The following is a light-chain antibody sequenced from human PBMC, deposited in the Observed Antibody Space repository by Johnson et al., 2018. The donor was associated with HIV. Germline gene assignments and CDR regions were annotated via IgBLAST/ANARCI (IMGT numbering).Light chain of an antibody. J-gene: IGLJ1*01. V-gene: IGLV1-51*02. CDR3: GTWEGRLSIGCV. CDR2: SNN. CDR1: SSNIGSNS. Sequence: QSVLSQPPSASGTPGQRVTISCSGSSSNIGSNSVNWYQQLPGTAPKLLIYSNNQRPSGIPDRFSGSKSGTSATLGITGLQTGDEADYYCGTWEGRLSIGCVIGTGTKVTVL.